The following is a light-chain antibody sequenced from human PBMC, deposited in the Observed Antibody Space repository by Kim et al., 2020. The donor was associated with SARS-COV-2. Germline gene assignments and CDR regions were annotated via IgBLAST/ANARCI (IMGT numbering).Light chain of an antibody. CDR1: KLGDKY. J-gene: IGLJ3*02. CDR3: QAWDTSTHWV. Sequence: VPPGQTASITCSGDKLGDKYACWYQQKPGKSPVLFIYQDSKRPSVIPERFSGASSGNTATLTISGSQAMDEADYYCQAWDTSTHWVFGGGTQLTVL. V-gene: IGLV3-1*01. CDR2: QDS.